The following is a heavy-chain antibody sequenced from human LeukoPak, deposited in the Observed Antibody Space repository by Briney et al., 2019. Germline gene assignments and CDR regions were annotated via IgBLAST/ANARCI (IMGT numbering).Heavy chain of an antibody. CDR3: ARDQAAGLDNYYYGMDV. V-gene: IGHV3-30-3*01. CDR1: GFTFSSYA. J-gene: IGHJ6*02. CDR2: ISYDGSNK. Sequence: GRSLRLSCAASGFTFSSYAMHWVRQAPGKGLEWVAVISYDGSNKYYADSVKGRFTISRDNSKNTLYLQMNSLRAEDTAVYYCARDQAAGLDNYYYGMDVWGQGTTVTVSS. D-gene: IGHD6-13*01.